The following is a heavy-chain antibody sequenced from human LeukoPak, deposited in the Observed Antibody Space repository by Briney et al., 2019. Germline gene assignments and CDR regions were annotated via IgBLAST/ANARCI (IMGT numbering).Heavy chain of an antibody. CDR1: GYTFTSYD. J-gene: IGHJ6*03. CDR2: MNPNSGNT. V-gene: IGHV1-8*01. Sequence: ASVKVSCKASGYTFTSYDINWVRQATGQGLEWMGWMNPNSGNTGYAQKFQGRVTMTRNTSISTAYMELSSLRSEDTAVYYCARAGSSSSWSYYYYYYYMDVWGKGTTVTISS. CDR3: ARAGSSSSWSYYYYYYYMDV. D-gene: IGHD6-13*01.